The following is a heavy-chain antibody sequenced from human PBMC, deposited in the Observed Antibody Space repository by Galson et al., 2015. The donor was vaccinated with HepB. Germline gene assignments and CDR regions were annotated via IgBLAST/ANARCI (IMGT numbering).Heavy chain of an antibody. J-gene: IGHJ5*02. Sequence: SLRLSCAASRFTFSSYSMNWVRQAPGKGLEWVSYISSSSSTIYYADSVKGRFTISRDNAKNSLYLQMNSLRDEDTAVYYCARDAYRMVRGVREADTIPPNWFDPWGQGTLVTVSS. CDR3: ARDAYRMVRGVREADTIPPNWFDP. CDR2: ISSSSSTI. CDR1: RFTFSSYS. V-gene: IGHV3-48*02. D-gene: IGHD3-10*01.